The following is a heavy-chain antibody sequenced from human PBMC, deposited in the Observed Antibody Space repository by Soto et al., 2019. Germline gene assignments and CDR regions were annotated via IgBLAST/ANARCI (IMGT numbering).Heavy chain of an antibody. J-gene: IGHJ4*02. V-gene: IGHV3-9*01. CDR2: ISWNSGSI. D-gene: IGHD6-19*01. CDR3: AKDIRVIAVAGIFDY. CDR1: GFTFDDYA. Sequence: GGSLRLSCAASGFTFDDYAMHWVRQAPGKGLEWVSGISWNSGSIGYADSVKGRFTISRDNAKNSLYLQMNSLRAEDTALYYCAKDIRVIAVAGIFDYWGQGTLVTVSS.